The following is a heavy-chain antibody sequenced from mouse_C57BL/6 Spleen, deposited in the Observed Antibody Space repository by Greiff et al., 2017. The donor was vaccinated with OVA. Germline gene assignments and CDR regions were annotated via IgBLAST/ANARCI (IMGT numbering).Heavy chain of an antibody. CDR3: ANGDVDY. CDR2: IDPEDGET. D-gene: IGHD3-3*01. J-gene: IGHJ2*01. V-gene: IGHV14-2*01. CDR1: GFNITDYY. Sequence: VQLKQSGAELVKPGASVKLSCTASGFNITDYYMHWVKQRTEQGLEWIGRIDPEDGETKYAPKFQDKATITADTSSNTAYLQLSSLTSEDTAVYYCANGDVDYWGQGTTLTVSS.